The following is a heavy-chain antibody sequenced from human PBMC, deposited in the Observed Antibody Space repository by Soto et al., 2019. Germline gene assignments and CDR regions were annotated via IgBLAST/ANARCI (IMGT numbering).Heavy chain of an antibody. Sequence: VGSLRLSCAASGFTFSSYSMNWVRQAPGKGLEWVSSISSSSSYIYYADSVKGRFTISRDNAKNSLYLQMNSLRAEDTAVYYCARDTLPQNYYYYYYGMDVWGQGTTVTVSS. J-gene: IGHJ6*02. V-gene: IGHV3-21*01. CDR3: ARDTLPQNYYYYYYGMDV. CDR1: GFTFSSYS. D-gene: IGHD2-15*01. CDR2: ISSSSSYI.